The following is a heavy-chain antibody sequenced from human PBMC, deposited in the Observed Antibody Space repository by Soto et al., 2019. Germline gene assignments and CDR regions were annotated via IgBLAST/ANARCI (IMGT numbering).Heavy chain of an antibody. CDR2: ISSSSSYM. CDR3: ARATYTTSYYFDY. V-gene: IGHV3-21*01. CDR1: GFTFSSYS. J-gene: IGHJ4*02. Sequence: GGSLRLSCAASGFTFSSYSMNWVRQAPGKGLQWVSSISSSSSYMSYADSVKGRFTISRDNAKNSLYLQMTSLRAEDTAVYYCARATYTTSYYFDYWGQGTLVTVSS. D-gene: IGHD6-6*01.